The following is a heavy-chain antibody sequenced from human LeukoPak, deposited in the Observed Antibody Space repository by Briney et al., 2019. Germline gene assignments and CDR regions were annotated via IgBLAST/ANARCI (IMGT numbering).Heavy chain of an antibody. D-gene: IGHD1-26*01. Sequence: TGGSLRLSCAASGFTFSTYSMNWVRQAPGKGLEWVSSITSSSSYIYYADSVKGRFTISRDNAKNSLYLQMNSLRAEDTAVYYCAKYDSGRHPYDAFDIWGQGTMVTVSS. J-gene: IGHJ3*02. CDR1: GFTFSTYS. CDR2: ITSSSSYI. V-gene: IGHV3-21*04. CDR3: AKYDSGRHPYDAFDI.